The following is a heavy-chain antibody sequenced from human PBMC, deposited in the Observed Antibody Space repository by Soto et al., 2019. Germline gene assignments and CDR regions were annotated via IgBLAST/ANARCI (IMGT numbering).Heavy chain of an antibody. D-gene: IGHD2-2*01. V-gene: IGHV4-34*01. CDR3: ARRIIVVVPTAILTSTPATAAIDY. J-gene: IGHJ4*02. Sequence: SETLSLTCAVYGGSFSNYYWSWIRQPPGKGLEWIGEINHSGSTNYNPSLKSRVTISVDTSKNQFSLKLSSVTAADTAVYYCARRIIVVVPTAILTSTPATAAIDYWGQGTLVTVSS. CDR1: GGSFSNYY. CDR2: INHSGST.